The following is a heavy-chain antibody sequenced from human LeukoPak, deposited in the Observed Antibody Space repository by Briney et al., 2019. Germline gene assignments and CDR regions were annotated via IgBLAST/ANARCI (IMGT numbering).Heavy chain of an antibody. CDR2: ISSSSSYI. D-gene: IGHD2-15*01. CDR1: GFTFSSYS. Sequence: NPGGSLRLSCAASGFTFSSYSMNWVRQAPGKGLEWVSSISSSSSYIYYADSVKGRFTISRDNAKNSLYLQMNNLRAEDTAVYYCASYRIGYCSGDTCYAHGFDPWGQGTLVTVSS. J-gene: IGHJ5*02. CDR3: ASYRIGYCSGDTCYAHGFDP. V-gene: IGHV3-21*01.